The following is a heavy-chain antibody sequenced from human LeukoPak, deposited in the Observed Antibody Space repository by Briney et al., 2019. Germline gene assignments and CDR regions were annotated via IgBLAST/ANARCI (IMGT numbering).Heavy chain of an antibody. D-gene: IGHD6-13*01. V-gene: IGHV4-4*07. CDR3: ATYEQQLAFDN. CDR1: GXSMSNYY. CDR2: IYTSGST. J-gene: IGHJ4*02. Sequence: PSETLSLTWTVSGXSMSNYYGSWIRQPAGKGLEWIGRIYTSGSTHYNPSLKSRVTMSVDTSKKQFSLKLNSVTAADTAVYYCATYEQQLAFDNWGQGTPVTVSS.